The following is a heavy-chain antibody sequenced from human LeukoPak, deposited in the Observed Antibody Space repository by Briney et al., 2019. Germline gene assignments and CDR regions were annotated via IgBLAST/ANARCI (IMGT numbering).Heavy chain of an antibody. V-gene: IGHV3-23*01. D-gene: IGHD6-13*01. Sequence: GGSLRLSCAASGFAFGSYAMSWVRQAPGKGLEWVSGISASGGTTYYPDSVKGHFSISRDNSKNTLYLQMNSLRAEDTAVYYCAKYSSSWSHWYFDLWGRGTLVTVSS. CDR2: ISASGGTT. CDR1: GFAFGSYA. CDR3: AKYSSSWSHWYFDL. J-gene: IGHJ2*01.